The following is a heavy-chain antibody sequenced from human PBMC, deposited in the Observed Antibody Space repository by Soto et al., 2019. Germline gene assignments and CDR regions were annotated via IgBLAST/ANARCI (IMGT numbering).Heavy chain of an antibody. V-gene: IGHV1-3*01. CDR1: GYTFTSYA. Sequence: ASVKVSCKASGYTFTSYAMHWVRQAPGQRLEWMGWINAGNGNTKYSQKFQGRVTITRDTSASTAYMELSSLRSEDTAVYYCARDQYYDFWSGYLDGMDVWGQGTTVTVSS. D-gene: IGHD3-3*01. CDR3: ARDQYYDFWSGYLDGMDV. J-gene: IGHJ6*02. CDR2: INAGNGNT.